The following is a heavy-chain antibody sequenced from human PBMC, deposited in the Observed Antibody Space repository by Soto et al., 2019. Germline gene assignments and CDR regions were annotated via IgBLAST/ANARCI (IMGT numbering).Heavy chain of an antibody. Sequence: QVQLQESGPGLVKPSGTLSLTCAVSNGSITSGNWRSRVRQPPGKGRAGIGAIYQTGSTNYNPSLRSRVIISVDKSKNNFSLSLSSVTAADTAVYFCARVWGALAPIAGWFGPWGRGILVTVSS. CDR1: NGSITSGNW. CDR2: IYQTGST. CDR3: ARVWGALAPIAGWFGP. V-gene: IGHV4-4*02. D-gene: IGHD3-16*01. J-gene: IGHJ5*02.